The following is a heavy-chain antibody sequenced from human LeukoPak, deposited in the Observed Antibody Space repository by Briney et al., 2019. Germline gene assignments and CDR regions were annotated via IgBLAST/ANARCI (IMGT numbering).Heavy chain of an antibody. CDR3: ARGPLRFLEGRAGSDY. CDR2: INPNSGGT. V-gene: IGHV1-2*02. CDR1: GYIFTGYY. D-gene: IGHD3-3*01. J-gene: IGHJ4*02. Sequence: ASVKVSCKASGYIFTGYYMHWVRQAPGQGLEWMGWINPNSGGTNYAQKFQGRVTMTRDTSISTAYMELSRLRSDDTAVYYCARGPLRFLEGRAGSDYWGQGTLVTVSS.